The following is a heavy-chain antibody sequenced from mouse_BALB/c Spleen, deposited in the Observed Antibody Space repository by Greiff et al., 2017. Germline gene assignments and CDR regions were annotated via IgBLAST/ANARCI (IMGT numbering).Heavy chain of an antibody. Sequence: VVESGPELVKPGASVKISCKASGYTFTDYYINWVKQKPGQGLEWIGWIYPGSGNTKYNEKFKGKATLTVDTSSSTAYMQLSSLTSEDTAVYFCARGDRYVYFDYWGQGTTLTVSS. CDR2: IYPGSGNT. J-gene: IGHJ2*01. CDR1: GYTFTDYY. V-gene: IGHV1-84*02. CDR3: ARGDRYVYFDY. D-gene: IGHD2-14*01.